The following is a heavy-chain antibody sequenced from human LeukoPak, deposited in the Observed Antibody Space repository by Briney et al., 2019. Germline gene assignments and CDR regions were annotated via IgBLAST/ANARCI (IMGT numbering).Heavy chain of an antibody. CDR3: ARGREDGYNARGYYFDY. CDR1: GFTFSSYA. V-gene: IGHV3-30*09. CDR2: ISYDGSNK. D-gene: IGHD5-24*01. J-gene: IGHJ4*02. Sequence: GGSLRLSCAASGFTFSSYAMHWVRQAPGKGLEWVAVISYDGSNKYYADSVKGRFAISRDNSKNTLYLQMNSLRAEDTAVYYCARGREDGYNARGYYFDYWGQGTLVTVSS.